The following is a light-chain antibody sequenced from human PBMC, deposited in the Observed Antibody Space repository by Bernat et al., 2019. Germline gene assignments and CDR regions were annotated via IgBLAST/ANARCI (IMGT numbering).Light chain of an antibody. CDR3: QASDRNAGF. CDR1: KLGDKY. CDR2: QDT. J-gene: IGLJ1*01. V-gene: IGLV3-1*01. Sequence: YELTQPPSVSVSPGQTASITCSGHKLGDKYACWYQQKPGQSPVLVIYQDTKRPSGIPERFSGSNSGDTATLTISGTQPMDEADYYCQASDRNAGFFGSGTELTVL.